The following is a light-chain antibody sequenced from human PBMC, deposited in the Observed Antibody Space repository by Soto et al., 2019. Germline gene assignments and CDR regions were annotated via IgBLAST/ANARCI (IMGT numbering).Light chain of an antibody. CDR1: QGISNH. J-gene: IGKJ1*01. CDR2: AAS. CDR3: QRYSNAPWT. Sequence: DIQMTQSPSSLSASVGDRVTITCRASQGISNHLAWYQQKPGKVPKILIYAASTLVSGVPSRFSGSGSGTDFTLTISSLQPEDFATYYCQRYSNAPWTFGQGTNVESK. V-gene: IGKV1-27*01.